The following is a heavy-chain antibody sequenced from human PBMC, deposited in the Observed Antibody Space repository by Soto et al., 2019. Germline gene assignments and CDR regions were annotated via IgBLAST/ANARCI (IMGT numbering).Heavy chain of an antibody. D-gene: IGHD6-19*01. CDR1: GGTFSSYA. CDR3: ARDRIYSSGPPYYFDY. Sequence: SVKVSCKASGGTFSSYAISWVRQAPGQGLEWMGGIIPIFGTANYAQKFQGRVTITADEFTSTAYMELSSLRSEDTAVYYCARDRIYSSGPPYYFDYCGQGTLVTVYS. V-gene: IGHV1-69*13. J-gene: IGHJ4*02. CDR2: IIPIFGTA.